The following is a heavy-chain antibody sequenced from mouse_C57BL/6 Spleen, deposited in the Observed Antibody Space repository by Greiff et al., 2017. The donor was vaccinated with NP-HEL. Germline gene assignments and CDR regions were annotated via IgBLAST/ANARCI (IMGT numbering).Heavy chain of an antibody. CDR1: GYTFTDYY. CDR2: INPYNGGT. Sequence: EVQLKQSGPVLVKPGASVKMSCKASGYTFTDYYMNWVKQSHGKSLEWIGVINPYNGGTSYNQKFKGKATLTVDKSSSTAYMELNSLTSEDSAVYYCARSPYGNYDFDYWGQGTTLTVSS. D-gene: IGHD2-1*01. V-gene: IGHV1-19*01. J-gene: IGHJ2*01. CDR3: ARSPYGNYDFDY.